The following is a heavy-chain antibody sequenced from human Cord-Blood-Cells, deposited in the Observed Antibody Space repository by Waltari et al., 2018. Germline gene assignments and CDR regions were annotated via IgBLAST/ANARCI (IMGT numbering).Heavy chain of an antibody. CDR1: GFTFSRYS. J-gene: IGHJ6*02. V-gene: IGHV3-21*01. CDR3: ARDLAYSSSWIDYYYYGMDV. CDR2: ISSSSSYI. Sequence: EVQLVESGGGLVKPGGSLRLSCAASGFTFSRYSMNWVRQAPGTGLDGVSFISSSSSYIYYADSVKGRFTISRDNAKNSLYLQMNSLRAEDTAVYYCARDLAYSSSWIDYYYYGMDVWGQGTTVTVSS. D-gene: IGHD6-13*01.